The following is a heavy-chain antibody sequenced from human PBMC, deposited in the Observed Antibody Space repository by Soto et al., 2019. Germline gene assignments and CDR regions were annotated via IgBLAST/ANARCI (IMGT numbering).Heavy chain of an antibody. CDR3: ALQLRDFWSGYYS. V-gene: IGHV1-18*01. J-gene: IGHJ4*02. CDR1: CYTFSSYG. CDR2: ISAYNGNT. D-gene: IGHD3-3*01. Sequence: GSVKVSCKASCYTFSSYGISWVRQAPGQGLEWMGWISAYNGNTNYAQKLQGRVTMTTDTSTSTAYMELRSLRSDDTAVYYCALQLRDFWSGYYSWGQGTLVTSPQ.